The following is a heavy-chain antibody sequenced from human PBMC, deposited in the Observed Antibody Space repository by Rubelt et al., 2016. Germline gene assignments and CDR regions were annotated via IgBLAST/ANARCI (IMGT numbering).Heavy chain of an antibody. D-gene: IGHD1-20*01. V-gene: IGHV3-21*01. CDR1: GGSFSGYY. Sequence: VQLQQWGAGLLKPSETLSLTCAVYGGSFSGYYWSWIRQPPGKGLEWVSSISSSSSYIYYADSVKGRFTISRDNAKNSLYLQMNSLRAEDTAVYYCARDITGTNYGDYWGQGTLVTVSS. J-gene: IGHJ4*02. CDR3: ARDITGTNYGDY. CDR2: ISSSSSYI.